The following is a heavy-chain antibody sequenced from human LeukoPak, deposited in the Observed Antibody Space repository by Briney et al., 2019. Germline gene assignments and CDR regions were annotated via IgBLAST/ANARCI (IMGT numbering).Heavy chain of an antibody. CDR2: IKSKTDGETT. Sequence: GGSLRLSCAASGFTFSNAWMTWVRQAPGGGLEWVGHIKSKTDGETTDYAAPVKGRFSISRDDSKNTLYLQMNSLKTEVTAVYYCTTEASGTNVGGDYWGQGTLVTVSS. CDR1: GFTFSNAW. V-gene: IGHV3-15*01. CDR3: TTEASGTNVGGDY. D-gene: IGHD1-26*01. J-gene: IGHJ4*02.